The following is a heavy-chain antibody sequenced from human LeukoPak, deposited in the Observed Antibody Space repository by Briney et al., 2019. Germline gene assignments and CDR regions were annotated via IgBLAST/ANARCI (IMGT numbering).Heavy chain of an antibody. Sequence: ASVKVSCKASGYTFTSYYMHWVRQAPGQGLEWMGIINPSGDSAIYAQKFQGRVTMTRDTSTSTVYMELSSLRSEDTAVYYCARGRGYSYGFLYFWFDPWGQGTLVTVSS. CDR2: INPSGDSA. CDR1: GYTFTSYY. CDR3: ARGRGYSYGFLYFWFDP. J-gene: IGHJ5*02. D-gene: IGHD5-18*01. V-gene: IGHV1-46*01.